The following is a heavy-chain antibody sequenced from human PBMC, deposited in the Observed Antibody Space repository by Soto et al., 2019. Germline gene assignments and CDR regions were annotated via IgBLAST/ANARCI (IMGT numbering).Heavy chain of an antibody. CDR1: GGTFRNSA. D-gene: IGHD1-1*01. J-gene: IGHJ6*02. CDR3: ARDNDPPQLGGNYYYILDV. V-gene: IGHV1-69*12. Sequence: QVQLEQSGAEVKKPGSSVKVSCKASGGTFRNSAISWVRQAPGQGLEWMGGIMPIFRTPDYAQKFQGRVTITADESTSTAYMELSGLRSDDTAVYYCARDNDPPQLGGNYYYILDVWGHGTTVTVSS. CDR2: IMPIFRTP.